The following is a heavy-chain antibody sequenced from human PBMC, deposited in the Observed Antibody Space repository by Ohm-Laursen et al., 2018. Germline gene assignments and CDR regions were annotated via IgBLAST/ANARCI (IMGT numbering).Heavy chain of an antibody. CDR3: ARGSPRERVVVVAATPSPYFFYVMDV. Sequence: ASVKVSCKASGYTFTSYDINWVRQATGQGLEWMGWMNPNSGNTGYAQKFQGRVTMTRNTSISTAYMELSSLRSEDTAVYYCARGSPRERVVVVAATPSPYFFYVMDVWSQGTTVTVSS. D-gene: IGHD2-15*01. CDR1: GYTFTSYD. CDR2: MNPNSGNT. V-gene: IGHV1-8*01. J-gene: IGHJ6*02.